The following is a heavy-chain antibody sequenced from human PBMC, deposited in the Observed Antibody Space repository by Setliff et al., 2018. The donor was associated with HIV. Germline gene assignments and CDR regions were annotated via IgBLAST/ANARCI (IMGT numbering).Heavy chain of an antibody. J-gene: IGHJ3*01. CDR1: GFIFDDYG. CDR3: ARDVNWRGYSYGCYGGDAFDV. CDR2: INWNGGST. D-gene: IGHD5-18*01. V-gene: IGHV3-20*04. Sequence: PGGSLRLSCAASGFIFDDYGMSWVRQAPGKGLEWVSGINWNGGSTGYADSVKGRFTISRDNAKSSLYLQMNSLGVEDTALYYCARDVNWRGYSYGCYGGDAFDVWGQGTLVTV.